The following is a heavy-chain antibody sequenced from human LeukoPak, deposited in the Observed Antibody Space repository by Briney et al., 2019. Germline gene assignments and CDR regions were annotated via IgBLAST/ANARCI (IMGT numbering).Heavy chain of an antibody. CDR2: ITPSGGTT. CDR1: GFTFSSYA. V-gene: IGHV3-23*01. D-gene: IGHD6-13*01. CDR3: ARDLWYGNAFDI. Sequence: GGSLRLSCAASGFTFSSYAMNWVRQTPGEGLEWVSAITPSGGTTYYADSVQGRFAISRDNSKNTLYLQMNSLRAEDTAVYYCARDLWYGNAFDIWGQGTMVTVSS. J-gene: IGHJ3*02.